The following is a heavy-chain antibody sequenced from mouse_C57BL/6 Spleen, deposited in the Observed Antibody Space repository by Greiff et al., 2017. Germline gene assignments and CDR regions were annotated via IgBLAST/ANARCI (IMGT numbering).Heavy chain of an antibody. CDR1: GYTFTSSW. J-gene: IGHJ4*01. Sequence: QVQLQQPGAELVQPGASVRMSCTASGYTFTSSWITWVKQRPGQGLEWIGDIYPGSGSTNYTEKFKSQATLTVDTSSSTAYMQLSSLPSDDSSVYYCAKRYSNPFDYWGQGTSVPASS. V-gene: IGHV1-55*01. CDR3: AKRYSNPFDY. D-gene: IGHD2-5*01. CDR2: IYPGSGST.